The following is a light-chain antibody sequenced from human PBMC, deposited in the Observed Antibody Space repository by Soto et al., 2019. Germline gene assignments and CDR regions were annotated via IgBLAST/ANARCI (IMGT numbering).Light chain of an antibody. V-gene: IGKV3-15*01. CDR3: QQYNNWPPWT. CDR2: GAS. Sequence: EIVMTQSPATLSVSPGERATLSCRASQSVSSNLAWYQQKPGQAPRLLIYGASTRATGIPARFSGSGSGTEIKLTISSLQCEDFAFYFCQQYNNWPPWTFGQGTKVEIK. CDR1: QSVSSN. J-gene: IGKJ1*01.